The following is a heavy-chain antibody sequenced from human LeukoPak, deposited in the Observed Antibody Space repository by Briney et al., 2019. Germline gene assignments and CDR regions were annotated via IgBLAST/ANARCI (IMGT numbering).Heavy chain of an antibody. J-gene: IGHJ4*02. V-gene: IGHV1-18*01. CDR3: ARGPHERSGYPDD. D-gene: IGHD3-22*01. Sequence: ASVKVSCKASGGTFSSYAISWVRQAPGQGLEWMGWISPYNGNTNYAQKFQGRVTLTTDTSTSTAYMELRSLRSDDTAVYYCARGPHERSGYPDDWGQGTLVTVTS. CDR2: ISPYNGNT. CDR1: GGTFSSYA.